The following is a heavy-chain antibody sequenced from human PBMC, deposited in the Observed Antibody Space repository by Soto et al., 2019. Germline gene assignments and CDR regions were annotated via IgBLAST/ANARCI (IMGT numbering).Heavy chain of an antibody. D-gene: IGHD6-13*01. CDR1: GGTFSSYR. CDR3: VRDSGAKLSSS. CDR2: IVPIYRTA. V-gene: IGHV1-69*13. J-gene: IGHJ4*02. Sequence: SVKVSCKASGGTFSSYRINWVRQAPGQGLEWVGGIVPIYRTADYAQKFQGRVTITADESARTSYMELRSLKSQDTGVYYCVRDSGAKLSSSWGQGTLVTVSS.